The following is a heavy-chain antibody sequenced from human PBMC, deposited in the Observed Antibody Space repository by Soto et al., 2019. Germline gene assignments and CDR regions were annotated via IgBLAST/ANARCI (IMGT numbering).Heavy chain of an antibody. CDR1: SFTFRSYG. D-gene: IGHD3-10*01. CDR2: ISYDRRKK. J-gene: IGHJ6*02. V-gene: IGHV3-30*03. CDR3: ARAYGSGSYYTNYYYYGMDV. Sequence: GGSLRLSCAASSFTFRSYGMHWVRQAPGQGLEWVAVISYDRRKKYYADSVKGQFTISRDNSKNSLYLQMNSLRAEDTAVYYCARAYGSGSYYTNYYYYGMDVWGQGT.